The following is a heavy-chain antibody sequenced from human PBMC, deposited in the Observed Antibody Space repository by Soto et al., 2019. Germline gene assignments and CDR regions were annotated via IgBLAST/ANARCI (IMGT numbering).Heavy chain of an antibody. V-gene: IGHV4-59*01. D-gene: IGHD3-16*02. CDR1: GGSISSYY. CDR2: IYYSGST. Sequence: PWETLSLTCTVSGGSISSYYWGWIRQPPGKGLEWIGYIYYSGSTNYNPSLKSRVTISVDTSKNQFSLKLSSVTAADTAVYYCARGTTFGGVIAHNWFDPWGQGTLVTVSS. J-gene: IGHJ5*02. CDR3: ARGTTFGGVIAHNWFDP.